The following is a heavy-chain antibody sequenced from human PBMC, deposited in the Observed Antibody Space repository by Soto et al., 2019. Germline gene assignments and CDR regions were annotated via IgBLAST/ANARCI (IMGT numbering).Heavy chain of an antibody. J-gene: IGHJ4*02. V-gene: IGHV5-51*01. CDR2: IYPGDSDT. Sequence: GESLKISCKGSGYSFTSYWIGWVRQMPGKGLEWMGIIYPGDSDTRYSPSFQGQVTISADKSISTAYLQWSSLKASDTAMYYCARQDYDFWSGSTLDYWGQGTLVTVSS. CDR1: GYSFTSYW. D-gene: IGHD3-3*01. CDR3: ARQDYDFWSGSTLDY.